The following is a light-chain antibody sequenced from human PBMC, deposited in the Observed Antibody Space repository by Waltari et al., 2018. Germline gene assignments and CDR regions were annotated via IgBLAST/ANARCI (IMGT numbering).Light chain of an antibody. CDR1: RSDVGRYDL. CDR2: EDS. Sequence: QSALTQPASVSGSPGQSITISCTGSRSDVGRYDLVSWYQHHPDKAPQVIIFEDSKRPPGVSNRFSGSKSGNTASLTISRLQAEDEADYYCCSYADSRTWVFGGGTKLTVL. V-gene: IGLV2-23*01. J-gene: IGLJ3*02. CDR3: CSYADSRTWV.